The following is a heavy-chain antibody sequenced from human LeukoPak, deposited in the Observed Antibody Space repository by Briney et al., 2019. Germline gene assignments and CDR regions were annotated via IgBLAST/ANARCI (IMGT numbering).Heavy chain of an antibody. CDR1: SDSINDKY. CDR3: ARDQGYTYWQTQYFDY. Sequence: SETLSLTSSVSSDSINDKYWSWIPQPVGLGLEWIGRVCASGAPHYNPSLKSRVTMAVDTSKNQFSLNLNSVTASDTAVYYCARDQGYTYWQTQYFDYWGEGMLVTVSS. J-gene: IGHJ4*02. V-gene: IGHV4-4*07. D-gene: IGHD1-1*01. CDR2: VCASGAP.